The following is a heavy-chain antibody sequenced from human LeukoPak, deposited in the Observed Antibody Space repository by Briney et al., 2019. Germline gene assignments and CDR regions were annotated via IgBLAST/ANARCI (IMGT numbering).Heavy chain of an antibody. CDR3: ARFPQWGHDSSGAFDI. CDR2: IYCSGTT. J-gene: IGHJ3*02. V-gene: IGHV3-53*01. CDR1: GFTVSSNY. Sequence: GGSLRLSCAASGFTVSSNYMTWVRQAPGKGLEWVSVIYCSGTTFYAESVKGRFTVSRDNSKNTLYLQMNSLRVEDTAVYYCARFPQWGHDSSGAFDIWGQGTMVTVSS. D-gene: IGHD3-22*01.